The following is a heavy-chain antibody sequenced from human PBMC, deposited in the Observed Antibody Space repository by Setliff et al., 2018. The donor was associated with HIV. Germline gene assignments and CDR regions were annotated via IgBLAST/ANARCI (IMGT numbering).Heavy chain of an antibody. CDR2: ISPDNANT. CDR3: ARGAPALFAPKS. V-gene: IGHV1-8*01. Sequence: ASVKVSCKASGDTITNYGLSWVRQAPGQGLEWMGWISPDNANTRISQRFRGSVTMTRDRSINTAYMEFSGLTSEDTALYFCARGAPALFAPKSWGQGTLVTVSS. J-gene: IGHJ5*02. D-gene: IGHD2-21*01. CDR1: GDTITNYG.